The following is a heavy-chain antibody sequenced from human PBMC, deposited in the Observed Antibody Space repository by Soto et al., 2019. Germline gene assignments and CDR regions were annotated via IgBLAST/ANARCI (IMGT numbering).Heavy chain of an antibody. CDR2: ISSSSSYI. Sequence: EVQLVESGGGLVQPGGSLRLSCAASGFTFSSYSMNWVRQAPGKGLEWVSSISSSSSYIYYADSVKGRFTISRDNAKNSLYLQMNSLRAEDTAVYYCASGSSGWLHGFDYWGQGTLVTVSS. D-gene: IGHD6-19*01. CDR3: ASGSSGWLHGFDY. CDR1: GFTFSSYS. V-gene: IGHV3-21*01. J-gene: IGHJ4*02.